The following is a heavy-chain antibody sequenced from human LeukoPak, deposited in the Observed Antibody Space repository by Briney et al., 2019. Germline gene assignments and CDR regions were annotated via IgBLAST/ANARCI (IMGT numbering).Heavy chain of an antibody. V-gene: IGHV1-2*02. J-gene: IGHJ4*02. D-gene: IGHD1-7*01. CDR2: IHPRDSST. Sequence: ASVRVSCKASGYTFTGYYIHWVRQAPGQGPEWMGCIHPRDSSTTFAQKFQGRVTLTSDASINTAFLELTRLTSDDTAIYYCARDLRDWNLWAQGTLVTVSS. CDR3: ARDLRDWNL. CDR1: GYTFTGYY.